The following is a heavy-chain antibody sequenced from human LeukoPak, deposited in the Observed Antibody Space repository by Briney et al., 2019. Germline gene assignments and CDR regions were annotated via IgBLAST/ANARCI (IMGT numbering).Heavy chain of an antibody. CDR1: GFTFSSYG. CDR2: ISYDGSNK. D-gene: IGHD6-19*01. J-gene: IGHJ4*02. Sequence: GSLRLSCAASGFTFSSYGMHWVRQAPGKGLEWVAVISYDGSNKYYADSVKGRFTISRDNSKNTLYLQMNSLRAEDTAVYYCAKDLALAIAVAGTGFDYWGQGTLVTVSS. V-gene: IGHV3-30*18. CDR3: AKDLALAIAVAGTGFDY.